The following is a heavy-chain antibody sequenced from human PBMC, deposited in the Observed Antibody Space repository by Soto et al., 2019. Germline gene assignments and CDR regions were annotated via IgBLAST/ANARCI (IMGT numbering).Heavy chain of an antibody. CDR3: AKDLSNIAARVPNWFDP. Sequence: GGSLRLSCAASGFTFSSYGMHWVRQAPVKGLEWVEVVSYDGSNKYYADSVKGRLTISRDNSKNTLYLQMNSLRAEDTAVYYCAKDLSNIAARVPNWFDPWGQGTLVTVSS. CDR1: GFTFSSYG. D-gene: IGHD6-6*01. V-gene: IGHV3-30*18. J-gene: IGHJ5*02. CDR2: VSYDGSNK.